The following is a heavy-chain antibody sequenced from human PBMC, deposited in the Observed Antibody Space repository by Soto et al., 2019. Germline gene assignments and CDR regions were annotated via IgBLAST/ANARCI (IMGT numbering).Heavy chain of an antibody. V-gene: IGHV3-21*01. CDR1: GFIFSSYS. Sequence: GGSLRLSCAASGFIFSSYSMSWVRQAPGKGLEWVSYISSSSSYIYYADSVKGRFTISRDNAKNSLFLQMNSLRAEDTAVYYCAKSGRHYDSTGYFYHWGQGTLVTVSS. D-gene: IGHD3-22*01. CDR2: ISSSSSYI. CDR3: AKSGRHYDSTGYFYH. J-gene: IGHJ5*02.